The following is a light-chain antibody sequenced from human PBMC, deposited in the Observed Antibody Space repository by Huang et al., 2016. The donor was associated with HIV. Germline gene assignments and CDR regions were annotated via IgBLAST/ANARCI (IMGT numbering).Light chain of an antibody. CDR2: KAS. J-gene: IGKJ1*01. V-gene: IGKV1-5*03. Sequence: DIRMTQSPSTLSASVGDRVAITCRASQNISIWLAWYQQKPGKAPKLLIYKASSLESEVPSRFSDSGSGTEFTLTISSLQPDDFATYYCQQYNTYSKTFGQGTKVEIK. CDR3: QQYNTYSKT. CDR1: QNISIW.